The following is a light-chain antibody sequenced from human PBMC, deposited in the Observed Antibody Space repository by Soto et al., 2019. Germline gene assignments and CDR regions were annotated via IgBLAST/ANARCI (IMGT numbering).Light chain of an antibody. CDR2: AAS. J-gene: IGKJ1*01. Sequence: EIVLTQSPGTLSLSPGERATLSCRASQSVSSSDLAWCQQKPGQAPRLLIYAASNRATGIPDRFSGSGSGTDFTLTISRLEPEDFAVYYCQQYGSSPTWTFGQGTKVEIK. CDR1: QSVSSSD. CDR3: QQYGSSPTWT. V-gene: IGKV3-20*01.